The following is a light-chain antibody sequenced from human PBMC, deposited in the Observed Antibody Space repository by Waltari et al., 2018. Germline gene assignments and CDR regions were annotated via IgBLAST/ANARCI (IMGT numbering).Light chain of an antibody. CDR2: WAS. CDR3: QQQYSTSCT. Sequence: DIVMTQSPDSLAVSLGERATINCNSSQSVLYSSNHKNYLAWYQQKPGQPPKLRIFWASTRDSAVPELFSGIGSGTDFTYTFSSLQAEDVSVYYCQQQYSTSCTLGQRTKLELK. J-gene: IGKJ2*02. CDR1: QSVLYSSNHKNY. V-gene: IGKV4-1*01.